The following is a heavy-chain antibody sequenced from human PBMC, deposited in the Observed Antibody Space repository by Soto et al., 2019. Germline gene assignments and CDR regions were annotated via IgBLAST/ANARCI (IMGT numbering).Heavy chain of an antibody. CDR2: ISSSSSYI. J-gene: IGHJ4*02. V-gene: IGHV3-21*01. CDR1: GFTFSSYS. Sequence: PGGSLRLSCAASGFTFSSYSMNWVRQAPGKGLEWVSSISSSSSYIYYADSVKGRFTISRDNAKNSLYLQMNSLRAEDTAVYYCARGSTYYDILTGYLWAYYFDYWGQGTLVTVSS. CDR3: ARGSTYYDILTGYLWAYYFDY. D-gene: IGHD3-9*01.